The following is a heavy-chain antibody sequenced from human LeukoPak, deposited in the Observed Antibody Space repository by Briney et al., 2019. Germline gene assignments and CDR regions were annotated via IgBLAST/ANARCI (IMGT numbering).Heavy chain of an antibody. Sequence: ASVKVSCKASGYTFTSYYMHWVRQAPGQGLEWMGGIIPIFGTANYAQKFQGRVTITADESTSTAYMELSSLRSEDTAVYYCARGASRSFDYWGQGTLVTVSS. CDR1: GYTFTSYY. CDR3: ARGASRSFDY. D-gene: IGHD6-6*01. J-gene: IGHJ4*02. CDR2: IIPIFGTA. V-gene: IGHV1-69*13.